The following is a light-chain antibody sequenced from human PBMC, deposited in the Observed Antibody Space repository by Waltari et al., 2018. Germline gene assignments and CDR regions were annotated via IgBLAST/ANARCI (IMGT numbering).Light chain of an antibody. CDR1: QGISSW. J-gene: IGKJ1*01. CDR3: QQYDGAPWT. V-gene: IGKV1D-16*01. CDR2: NAS. Sequence: NQMNQSPSSLSSSVGNRITLTCPARQGISSWLAWYQQKPGKAPKPLIDNASSLQSGVPSRFSGSGSGTDYTLTISSLQPEDFATYYCQQYDGAPWTFGQGTKVEIK.